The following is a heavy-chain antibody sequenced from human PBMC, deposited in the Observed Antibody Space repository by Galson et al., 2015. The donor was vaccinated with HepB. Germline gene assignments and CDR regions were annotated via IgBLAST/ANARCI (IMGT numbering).Heavy chain of an antibody. CDR2: ISGSGGNT. V-gene: IGHV3-23*01. CDR1: GLIFSNYA. CDR3: AKDFDYYDTTAYFRNEKADAFDI. Sequence: SLRLSCAASGLIFSNYAMSWVRQAPGKGLEWVSLISGSGGNTEYAESVKGRFTITRDNFKNLLYLQMNSLRAEDTAVYYCAKDFDYYDTTAYFRNEKADAFDIWGQGTMVTVSS. J-gene: IGHJ3*02. D-gene: IGHD3-16*01.